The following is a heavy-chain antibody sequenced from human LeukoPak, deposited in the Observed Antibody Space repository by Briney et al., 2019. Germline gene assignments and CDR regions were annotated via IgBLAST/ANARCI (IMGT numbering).Heavy chain of an antibody. J-gene: IGHJ6*02. D-gene: IGHD1-1*01. CDR1: GGSISSYY. CDR3: AREGEHYYYYYGMDV. V-gene: IGHV4-4*07. CDR2: IYTSGST. Sequence: SETLSLTCTVSGGSISSYYWSWIRQPAGKGLEWIGRIYTSGSTNYNPSLKGRVTMSVDTSKNQFSLKLSSVTAADTAVYYCAREGEHYYYYYGMDVWGQGITVTVSS.